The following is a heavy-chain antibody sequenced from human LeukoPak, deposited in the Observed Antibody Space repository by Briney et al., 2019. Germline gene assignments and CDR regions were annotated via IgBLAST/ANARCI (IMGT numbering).Heavy chain of an antibody. D-gene: IGHD2-2*03. Sequence: SETLSLTCAVYGGSFSGYYWSWIRQPPGKGLEWIGEINHSGSTNYNPSLKSRVTISVDTSKNQFSLKPSSVTAADTAVYYCAGEMDIVVVPAAMFHDAFDIWGQGTMVTVSS. J-gene: IGHJ3*02. CDR2: INHSGST. CDR1: GGSFSGYY. CDR3: AGEMDIVVVPAAMFHDAFDI. V-gene: IGHV4-34*01.